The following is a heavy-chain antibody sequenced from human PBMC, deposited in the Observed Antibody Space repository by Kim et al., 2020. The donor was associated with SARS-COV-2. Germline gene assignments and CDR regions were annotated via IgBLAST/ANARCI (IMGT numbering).Heavy chain of an antibody. Sequence: NYARKLQGRVTMTTDTSTSTAYMELRSLRSDDTAVYYCARDVAAAGTFDYWGQGTLVTVSS. CDR3: ARDVAAAGTFDY. J-gene: IGHJ4*02. V-gene: IGHV1-18*01. D-gene: IGHD6-13*01.